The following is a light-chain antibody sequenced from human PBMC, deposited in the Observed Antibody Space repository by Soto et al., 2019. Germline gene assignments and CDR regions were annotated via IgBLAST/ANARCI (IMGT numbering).Light chain of an antibody. Sequence: DIQMTQSPSSLSASVGDRVTITCRASQSISTYLNWYQQKEEKAPKVMIHASSSLQSAVPSRFIGSGSWTDFTITIISLQPEDFGTYYCQQSYINPFTFALGTKVYIK. CDR2: ASS. CDR1: QSISTY. V-gene: IGKV1-39*01. J-gene: IGKJ3*01. CDR3: QQSYINPFT.